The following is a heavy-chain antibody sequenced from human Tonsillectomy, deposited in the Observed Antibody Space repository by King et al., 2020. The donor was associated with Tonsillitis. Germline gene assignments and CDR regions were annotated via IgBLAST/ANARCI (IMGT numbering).Heavy chain of an antibody. Sequence: QLQESGPGLVKPSETLSLTCTVSGGSISSYYWSWFRQPPGKGLEWIGYIYYSGSTNYNPSLKSRVTISVDTSKNQFSLKLSSVTAADTAVYYCARVDIVATIFDYWGQGTLVTVSS. J-gene: IGHJ4*02. D-gene: IGHD5-12*01. CDR1: GGSISSYY. CDR3: ARVDIVATIFDY. V-gene: IGHV4-59*08. CDR2: IYYSGST.